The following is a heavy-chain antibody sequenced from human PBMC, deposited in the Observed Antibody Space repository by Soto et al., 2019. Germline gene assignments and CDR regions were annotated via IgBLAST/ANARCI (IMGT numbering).Heavy chain of an antibody. Sequence: GESLKISCQGSGYSFLDYWIGWVRQMPGKGLEWMGIIYPRDSDTRYSPSFQGQVTISADKSTRTAYLQWSSLRASDTAMYYCVRPNKFITSRGISWFDPWGQGTLVTVSS. J-gene: IGHJ5*02. CDR1: GYSFLDYW. D-gene: IGHD6-6*01. V-gene: IGHV5-51*01. CDR2: IYPRDSDT. CDR3: VRPNKFITSRGISWFDP.